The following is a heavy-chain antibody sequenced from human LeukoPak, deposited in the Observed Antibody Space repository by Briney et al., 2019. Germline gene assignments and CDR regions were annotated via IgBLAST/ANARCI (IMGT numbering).Heavy chain of an antibody. Sequence: ASVKVSCKASGGTFSSYAISWVRQAPGQGLEWMGRIIPIFGTASYAQKFQGRVTITADESTSTAYMELSSLRSEDTAVYYCASALVYYDSSGYYPFTDYWGQGTLVTVSS. CDR2: IIPIFGTA. D-gene: IGHD3-22*01. V-gene: IGHV1-69*13. J-gene: IGHJ4*02. CDR3: ASALVYYDSSGYYPFTDY. CDR1: GGTFSSYA.